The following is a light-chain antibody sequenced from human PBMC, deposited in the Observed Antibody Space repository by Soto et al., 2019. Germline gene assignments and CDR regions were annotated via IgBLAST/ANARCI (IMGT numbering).Light chain of an antibody. CDR2: HAS. CDR3: QQYNSYS. J-gene: IGKJ1*01. Sequence: QMTHSPSTLPASLGDRVTLPWRASQSISNWLAWYQQKPGTAPKVLIYHASNLQSGVPSRFSGSGSGTEFTLTISSMQPDDFATYYCQQYNSYSFGQGTKVDIK. V-gene: IGKV1-5*01. CDR1: QSISNW.